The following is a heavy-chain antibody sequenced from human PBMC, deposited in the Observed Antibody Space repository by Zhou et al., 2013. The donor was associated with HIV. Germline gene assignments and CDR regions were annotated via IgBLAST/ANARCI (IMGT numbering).Heavy chain of an antibody. J-gene: IGHJ4*02. CDR1: GYSIRSGYY. CDR3: ASSGWYRGY. Sequence: VQLQESGPGLVKPSETLSLTCAVSGYSIRSGYYWGCIRQPPGKGLEWIGETNHKGSTSYNPSLKSRVTISVDTSKNQFSLKLTSVTAADTAVYYCASSGWYRGYWGQGTLVTVSS. CDR2: TNHKGST. V-gene: IGHV4-38-2*01. D-gene: IGHD6-19*01.